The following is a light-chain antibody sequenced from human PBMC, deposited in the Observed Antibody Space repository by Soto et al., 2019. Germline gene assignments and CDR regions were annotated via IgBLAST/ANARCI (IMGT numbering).Light chain of an antibody. J-gene: IGKJ5*01. CDR1: QSVSSN. V-gene: IGKV3-15*01. Sequence: EIVMTQYPATMSVSPGERATLSCRASQSVSSNLAWYQQKPGQAPRLLIYVASTRATGVPARFSGSGSGTEFTLTISSLQSEDFAVYYCQQYNNWPPVTFGQGTRLEIK. CDR2: VAS. CDR3: QQYNNWPPVT.